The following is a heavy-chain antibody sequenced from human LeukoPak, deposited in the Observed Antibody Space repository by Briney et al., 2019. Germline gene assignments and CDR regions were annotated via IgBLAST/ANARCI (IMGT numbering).Heavy chain of an antibody. CDR3: ARRRYYYDSSGYYYFDY. CDR1: GYSFTSYW. D-gene: IGHD3-22*01. J-gene: IGHJ4*02. CDR2: IYPGDSDT. V-gene: IGHV5-51*01. Sequence: GESLKISCKGSGYSFTSYWIGWVRQMPGKGLEWMGIIYPGDSDTRYSPSLQGQCTISADKSISTAYLQWISLKASDTAMYYCARRRYYYDSSGYYYFDYWGQGTLVTVSS.